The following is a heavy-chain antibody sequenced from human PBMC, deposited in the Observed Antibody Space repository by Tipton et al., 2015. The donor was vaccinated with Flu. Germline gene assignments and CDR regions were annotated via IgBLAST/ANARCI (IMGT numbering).Heavy chain of an antibody. D-gene: IGHD2-15*01. CDR3: ARDYCSGGICYPDY. J-gene: IGHJ4*02. Sequence: TLSLTCAVYGGSVSGHYWSWIRQPPGKGLEWIGEINHSGRTNYNPSLKSRVTISVDTSKNQFSLKLSSVTAADTAVYYCARDYCSGGICYPDYWGQGTLVAVSS. V-gene: IGHV4-34*01. CDR2: INHSGRT. CDR1: GGSVSGHY.